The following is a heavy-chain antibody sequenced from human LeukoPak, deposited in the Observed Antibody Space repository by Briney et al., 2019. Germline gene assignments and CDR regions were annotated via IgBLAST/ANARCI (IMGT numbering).Heavy chain of an antibody. D-gene: IGHD2-2*01. J-gene: IGHJ3*02. V-gene: IGHV3-30*02. CDR1: GFTFSSYG. CDR2: IRYDGSNK. CDR3: AKDARDQHRRPDAFDI. Sequence: GGSLRLSCAASGFTFSSYGMHWVRQAPGKGLEWVAFIRYDGSNKYYADSVKGRFTISRDNSKNTLYLQMNSLRAEDTAVYYCAKDARDQHRRPDAFDIWGQGTMVTVSS.